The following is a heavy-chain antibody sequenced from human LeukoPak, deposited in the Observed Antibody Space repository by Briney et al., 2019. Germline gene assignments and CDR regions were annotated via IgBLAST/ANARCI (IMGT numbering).Heavy chain of an antibody. Sequence: GGSLRLSCAASRFSFTTYWMGWVRKAPGKGLEWVANINQDESSQYYVDAVRGRFTISRDNAKNSLNLQMNSLRAEDTAVYYCARDRRDYFDYWGQGTLVTVSS. J-gene: IGHJ4*02. V-gene: IGHV3-7*01. CDR2: INQDESSQ. CDR1: RFSFTTYW. CDR3: ARDRRDYFDY.